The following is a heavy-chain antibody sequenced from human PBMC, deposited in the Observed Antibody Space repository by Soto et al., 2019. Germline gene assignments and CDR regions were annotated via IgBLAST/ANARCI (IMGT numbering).Heavy chain of an antibody. CDR1: GGSISSSSYY. D-gene: IGHD3-10*01. CDR3: ARRVAYYGSGSYYLEIHQEAFDI. J-gene: IGHJ3*02. Sequence: SETLSLTCTVSGGSISSSSYYWGWIRQPPGKGLEWIGSIYYSGSTYYNPSLKSRVTISVDTSKNQFSLKLSSVTAADTAVYYCARRVAYYGSGSYYLEIHQEAFDIWGQGTMVTVSS. V-gene: IGHV4-39*01. CDR2: IYYSGST.